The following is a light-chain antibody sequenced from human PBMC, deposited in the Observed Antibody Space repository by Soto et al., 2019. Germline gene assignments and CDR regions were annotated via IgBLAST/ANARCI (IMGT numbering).Light chain of an antibody. Sequence: DIQMTQSPSTLSASVGDRVTITCRASQSISSWLAWYQQKPGKAPKILIYKASSLESGVPSRFSGSGSETEFSLTISSLQPDDFATYYCQQYHTWWTFGQGTKVEI. J-gene: IGKJ1*01. CDR3: QQYHTWWT. CDR1: QSISSW. CDR2: KAS. V-gene: IGKV1-5*03.